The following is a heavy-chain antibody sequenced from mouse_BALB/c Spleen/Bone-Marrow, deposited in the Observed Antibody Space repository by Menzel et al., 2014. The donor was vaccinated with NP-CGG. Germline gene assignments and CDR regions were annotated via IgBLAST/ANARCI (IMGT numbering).Heavy chain of an antibody. CDR1: GFDFSRYW. D-gene: IGHD1-1*01. CDR2: INPDSSTI. CDR3: ERLSYYGRFAY. V-gene: IGHV4-1*02. J-gene: IGHJ3*01. Sequence: EVKVIESGGGLVQPGGSLKLSCAASGFDFSRYWMSWVRQAPGKGLEWIGEINPDSSTINYTPSLKDKFIISRDNAKKTLYLQMSKVRSEETALYYCERLSYYGRFAYWGQGTLVTVSA.